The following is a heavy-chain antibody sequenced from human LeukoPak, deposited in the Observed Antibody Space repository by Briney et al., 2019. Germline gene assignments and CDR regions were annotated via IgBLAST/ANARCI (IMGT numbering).Heavy chain of an antibody. CDR1: GFTVSSNY. CDR2: IYSGGST. Sequence: QPGGSLRLSCAASGFTVSSNYMSWVRQAPGKGLEWVSVIYSGGSTYYADSVKGRFTISRDNSKNTLYLQINSLRAEDTAVYYCARARNGGDFDHWGQGTLVTVSS. CDR3: ARARNGGDFDH. V-gene: IGHV3-53*01. D-gene: IGHD3-16*01. J-gene: IGHJ4*02.